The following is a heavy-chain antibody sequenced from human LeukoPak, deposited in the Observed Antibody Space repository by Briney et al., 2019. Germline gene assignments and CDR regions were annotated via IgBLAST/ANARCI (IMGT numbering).Heavy chain of an antibody. CDR1: GGSISSGSYY. CDR3: ASASISTFDY. J-gene: IGHJ4*02. CDR2: IYTSGST. V-gene: IGHV4-61*02. Sequence: SETLSLTCTVSGGSISSGSYYWSWIRQPAGKGLEWIGRIYTSGSTNYNPSLKSRVTISVDTSKNQFSLKLSSVTAADTAVYYCASASISTFDYWAREPWSPSPQ. D-gene: IGHD1-1*01.